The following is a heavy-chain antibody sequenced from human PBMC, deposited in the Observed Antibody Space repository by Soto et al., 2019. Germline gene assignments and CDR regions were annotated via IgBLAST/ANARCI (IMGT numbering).Heavy chain of an antibody. CDR2: IWYDGSNK. D-gene: IGHD2-2*01. CDR3: ARDPGYQLPSEGPYDMDV. J-gene: IGHJ6*02. CDR1: GFTFSSYG. V-gene: IGHV3-33*01. Sequence: QVQLVESGGGVVQPGRSLRLSCAASGFTFSSYGMHWVRQAPGKGLEWVAVIWYDGSNKYYADSVKGRFTISRDNSKNTLYLQTNRLRAADTAVYYCARDPGYQLPSEGPYDMDVWGQVNTVTVSS.